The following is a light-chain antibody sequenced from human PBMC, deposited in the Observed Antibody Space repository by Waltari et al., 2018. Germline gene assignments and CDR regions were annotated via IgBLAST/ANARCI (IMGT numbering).Light chain of an antibody. CDR3: QQYGSSPLT. V-gene: IGKV3-20*01. Sequence: EIGLTQSPGTLSLSPGERATLSCRATQSVSSSHLAWYQQKPGQAPRLLISGASSSATGIPDRFSASGSGTDFTLTSSRLEPEDFAVYYCQQYGSSPLTFGGGTKVEIK. J-gene: IGKJ4*01. CDR1: QSVSSSH. CDR2: GAS.